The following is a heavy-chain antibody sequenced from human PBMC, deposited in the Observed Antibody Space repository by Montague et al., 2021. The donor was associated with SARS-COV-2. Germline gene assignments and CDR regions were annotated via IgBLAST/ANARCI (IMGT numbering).Heavy chain of an antibody. V-gene: IGHV4-59*01. CDR1: GGSISSYH. CDR2: IYYSGST. Sequence: SETLSLTCTVSGGSISSYHWSWIRQPPGKGLEWIGYIYYSGSTNYNPSLKSRVTISLDTSKNQFSLKLNSVTAADTAVYYCARGSYGPDASDIWGQGTMVTVSS. J-gene: IGHJ3*02. D-gene: IGHD5-18*01. CDR3: ARGSYGPDASDI.